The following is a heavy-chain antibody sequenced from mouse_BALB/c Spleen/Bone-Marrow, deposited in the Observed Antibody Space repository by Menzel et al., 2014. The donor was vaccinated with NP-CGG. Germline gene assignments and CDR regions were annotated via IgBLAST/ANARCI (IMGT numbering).Heavy chain of an antibody. Sequence: VQLKQSGPELVKPGASVEMSCKASGYTFTSYVMHWVKQKPGQGLEWIGYINSYNDGTNYNEKFKGKATLTSDKSSSTAYMELSSLTSEDSAVYYCARLGAYYRYGYAMDYWGQGTSVTVSS. J-gene: IGHJ4*01. CDR3: ARLGAYYRYGYAMDY. CDR2: INSYNDGT. D-gene: IGHD2-14*01. V-gene: IGHV1-14*01. CDR1: GYTFTSYV.